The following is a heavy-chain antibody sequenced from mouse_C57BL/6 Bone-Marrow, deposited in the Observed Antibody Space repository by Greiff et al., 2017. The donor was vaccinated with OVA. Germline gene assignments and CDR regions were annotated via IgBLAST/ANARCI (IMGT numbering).Heavy chain of an antibody. V-gene: IGHV1-69*01. D-gene: IGHD2-1*01. J-gene: IGHJ2*01. Sequence: QVQLQQPGAELVMPGASVKLSCKASGYTFTSYWMHWVKQRPGQGLEWIGEIDPSDSYTNYNQKFKGKSTLTVDQSSSTAYMQLSSLTSEDSAVYCCARRSYYDNHVAFYYFDDWGQGTTLTVSS. CDR2: IDPSDSYT. CDR3: ARRSYYDNHVAFYYFDD. CDR1: GYTFTSYW.